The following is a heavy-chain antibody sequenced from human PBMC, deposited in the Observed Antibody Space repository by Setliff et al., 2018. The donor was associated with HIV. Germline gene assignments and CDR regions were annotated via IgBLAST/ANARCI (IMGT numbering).Heavy chain of an antibody. CDR2: INPGTGNT. V-gene: IGHV1-8*01. J-gene: IGHJ4*02. D-gene: IGHD1-1*01. CDR1: GYDFKIYD. CDR3: ARGKIPSWRLTMFDF. Sequence: GASVKVSCKASGYDFKIYDINWVRQVAGQGREWMGWINPGTGNTGYPQNFSGRVTMTRNTSINTVYMELSSLRSEDTAIYFCARGKIPSWRLTMFDFWGQVSPFTSPQ.